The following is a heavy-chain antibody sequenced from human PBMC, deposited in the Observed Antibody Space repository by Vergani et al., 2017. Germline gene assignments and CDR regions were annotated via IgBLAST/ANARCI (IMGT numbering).Heavy chain of an antibody. CDR1: GFTFSSYS. V-gene: IGHV3-23*04. D-gene: IGHD2-15*01. CDR3: AKDSREYCSGGSCSGFDY. CDR2: ISGSGGST. Sequence: EVQLVESGGGLVKPGGSLRLSCAASGFTFSSYSMNWVRQAPGKGLEWVSAISGSGGSTYYADSVKGRFTISRDNSKNTLYLQMNSLRAEDTAVYYCAKDSREYCSGGSCSGFDYWGQGTLVTVSS. J-gene: IGHJ4*02.